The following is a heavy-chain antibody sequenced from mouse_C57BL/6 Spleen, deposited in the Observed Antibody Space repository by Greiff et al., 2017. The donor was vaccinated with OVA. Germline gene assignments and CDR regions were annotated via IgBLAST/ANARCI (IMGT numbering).Heavy chain of an antibody. CDR2: IHPNSGST. CDR3: AREDTTVVPYFDY. D-gene: IGHD1-1*01. CDR1: GYTFTSYW. V-gene: IGHV1-64*01. J-gene: IGHJ2*01. Sequence: QVQLQQPGAELVKPGASVKLSCKASGYTFTSYWMHWVKQRPGQGLEWIGMIHPNSGSTNYNEKFKSKATLTVDKSSSTAYMQLSSLTSEDSAVYYCAREDTTVVPYFDYWGQGTTLTVSS.